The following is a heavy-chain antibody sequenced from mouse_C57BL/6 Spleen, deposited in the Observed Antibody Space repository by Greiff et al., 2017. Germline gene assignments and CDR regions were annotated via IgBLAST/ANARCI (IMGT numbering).Heavy chain of an antibody. CDR3: TRLLRYRQAWFAY. J-gene: IGHJ3*01. D-gene: IGHD1-1*01. CDR1: GFNIKDDY. V-gene: IGHV14-4*01. Sequence: EVQLQQSGAELVRPGASVKLSCTASGFNIKDDYMHWVKQRPEQGLEWIGWIDPENGDTEYASKFQGKATITADTSSNTAYLQLSSLTSEDTAVYYCTRLLRYRQAWFAYWGQGTLVTVSA. CDR2: IDPENGDT.